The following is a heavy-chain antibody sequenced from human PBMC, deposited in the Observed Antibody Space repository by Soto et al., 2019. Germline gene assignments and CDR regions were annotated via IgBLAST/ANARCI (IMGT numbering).Heavy chain of an antibody. V-gene: IGHV4-59*01. CDR3: ARGHRAMEYYYYYGMDV. J-gene: IGHJ6*02. D-gene: IGHD5-18*01. CDR2: ISYSGST. Sequence: LALTCSVSGGSISSSFWSWIRQPPGKELEWIGYISYSGSTTYNPSLKSRITLSVDTSKNQFSLRVASVTAADTAVYYCARGHRAMEYYYYYGMDVWGQGTTVTVSS. CDR1: GGSISSSF.